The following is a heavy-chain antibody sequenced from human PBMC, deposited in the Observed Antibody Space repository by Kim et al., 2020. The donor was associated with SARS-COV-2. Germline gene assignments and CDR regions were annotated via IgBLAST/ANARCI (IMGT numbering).Heavy chain of an antibody. CDR2: FDPEDGET. J-gene: IGHJ3*02. CDR3: ATVEGPRVVITWGDAFDI. Sequence: ASVKVSCKVSGYTLTELSMHWVRQAPGKGLEWMGGFDPEDGETIYAQKFQGRVTMTEDTSTDTAYMELSSLRSEDTAVYYCATVEGPRVVITWGDAFDIWGQGTMVTVSS. CDR1: GYTLTELS. D-gene: IGHD3-22*01. V-gene: IGHV1-24*01.